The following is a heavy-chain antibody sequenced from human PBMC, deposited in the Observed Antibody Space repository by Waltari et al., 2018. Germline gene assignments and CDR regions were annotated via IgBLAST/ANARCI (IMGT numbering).Heavy chain of an antibody. V-gene: IGHV1-69*01. D-gene: IGHD2-15*01. CDR1: GGTFSSYA. CDR3: ARETNVRTNPDYFVTMVEYNWFDP. CDR2: IIPIFGTA. Sequence: QVQLVQSGAEVKKPGSSVKVSCKASGGTFSSYAISWVRQAPGQGLEWMGGIIPIFGTANYAQKFQGRVTITADESTSTAYMELSSLRSEDTAVYYCARETNVRTNPDYFVTMVEYNWFDPWGQGTLVTVSS. J-gene: IGHJ5*02.